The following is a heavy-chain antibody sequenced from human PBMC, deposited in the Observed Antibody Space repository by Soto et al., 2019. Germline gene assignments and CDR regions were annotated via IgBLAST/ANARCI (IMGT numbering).Heavy chain of an antibody. Sequence: QVQLQESGPGLVKPSGTLSLTCAVSSGSITSSNWWSWVRQPPGKGLEWIGEIFHNGNTYYNPSLKSRVTMSVDMSKNQFSLNLGSVTAADTAVYYCARRTWGMDVWGQGTTVTVSS. CDR1: SGSITSSNW. CDR3: ARRTWGMDV. D-gene: IGHD2-8*01. V-gene: IGHV4-4*02. J-gene: IGHJ6*02. CDR2: IFHNGNT.